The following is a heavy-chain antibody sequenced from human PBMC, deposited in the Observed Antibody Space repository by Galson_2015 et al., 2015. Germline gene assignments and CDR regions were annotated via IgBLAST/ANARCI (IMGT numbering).Heavy chain of an antibody. CDR3: TRDTGNTMYCSSTTCAKWRFDL. J-gene: IGHJ2*01. CDR1: GYIFITYS. D-gene: IGHD2-2*01. Sequence: SVKVSCKASGYIFITYSIHWVRQAPGQGLEWMGIINPSSDSTTYAQEFEGRVTMTRDTSTSTVSLDLTSLRSEDTAVYFCTRDTGNTMYCSSTTCAKWRFDLWGRGTLVTVSS. CDR2: INPSSDST. V-gene: IGHV1-46*01.